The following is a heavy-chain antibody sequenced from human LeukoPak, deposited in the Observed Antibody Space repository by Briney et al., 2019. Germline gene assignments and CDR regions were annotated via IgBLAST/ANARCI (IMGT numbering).Heavy chain of an antibody. Sequence: SETLSLTCAVYGGSFSGYYWGWIRQPPGKGLEWIGEINHSESTNYNPSLKSRVTISVDTSKNQFSLKLSSVTAADTAVYYCARALRGYCSSTSCFHFDYWGQGTLVTVSS. CDR3: ARALRGYCSSTSCFHFDY. J-gene: IGHJ4*02. CDR2: INHSEST. V-gene: IGHV4-34*01. D-gene: IGHD2-2*01. CDR1: GGSFSGYY.